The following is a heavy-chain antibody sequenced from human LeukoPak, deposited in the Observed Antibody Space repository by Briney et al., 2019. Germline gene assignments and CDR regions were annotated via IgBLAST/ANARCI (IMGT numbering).Heavy chain of an antibody. Sequence: SETLSLTCSVSGYSISTGYYSVWIRQSPGKGLEWIGSIYHSGKTYFNPSLKSQVTMSIDMSMNQFSLKLRSVTAADTAVYFCARAEVTTSSLDSWGQGTLVTISS. CDR1: GYSISTGYY. CDR2: IYHSGKT. J-gene: IGHJ4*02. V-gene: IGHV4-38-2*02. D-gene: IGHD4-17*01. CDR3: ARAEVTTSSLDS.